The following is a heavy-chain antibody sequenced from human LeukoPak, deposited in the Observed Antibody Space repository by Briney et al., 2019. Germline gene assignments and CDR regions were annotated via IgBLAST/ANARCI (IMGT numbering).Heavy chain of an antibody. J-gene: IGHJ6*03. CDR2: IYYSGST. V-gene: IGHV4-39*01. CDR1: GGSISSSSYY. D-gene: IGHD5-18*01. Sequence: PSETLSLTCTVSGGSISSSSYYWGWIRQAQGKGLEWIGSIYYSGSTYYNPSLKSRVTISVDPTKNQFSLKLSSVTAADTAVYYCARHSGYSYGYAYYYYYMDVWGKGTTVTVSS. CDR3: ARHSGYSYGYAYYYYYMDV.